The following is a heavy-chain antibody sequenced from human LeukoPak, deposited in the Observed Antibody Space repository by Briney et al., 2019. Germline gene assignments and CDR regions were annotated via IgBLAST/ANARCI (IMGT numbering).Heavy chain of an antibody. D-gene: IGHD6-19*01. CDR3: ARGSSGWYWWNY. Sequence: PGGSLRLSCAASGFTFSSYGMSWVRQAPGKGLEWVSAISGSGGSTYYADSVKGRFTISRDNSKNTLYLQMNSLRAEDTAVYYCARGSSGWYWWNYWGQGTLVTVSS. J-gene: IGHJ4*02. CDR2: ISGSGGST. V-gene: IGHV3-23*01. CDR1: GFTFSSYG.